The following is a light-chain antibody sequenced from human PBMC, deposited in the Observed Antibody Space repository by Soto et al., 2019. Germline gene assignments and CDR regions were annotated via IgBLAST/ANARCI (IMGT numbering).Light chain of an antibody. V-gene: IGKV3-20*01. Sequence: EIVLTQSPGTLSLSPGERATLSCMASQSVSSNYLAWYQQKPGQAPRLLTYGASSRATGIPDRFSGSGSGTDFTLTISRLEPEDFAVYYCQQYDSSPPVWTFGQGTKVEIK. CDR1: QSVSSNY. CDR2: GAS. CDR3: QQYDSSPPVWT. J-gene: IGKJ1*01.